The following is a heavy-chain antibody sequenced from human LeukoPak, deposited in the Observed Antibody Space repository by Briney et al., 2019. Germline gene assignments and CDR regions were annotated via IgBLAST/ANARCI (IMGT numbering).Heavy chain of an antibody. CDR1: GFTFSDYY. V-gene: IGHV3-11*01. J-gene: IGHJ5*02. Sequence: GGSLRLSCAASGFTFSDYYMSWIRQAPGKGLEWVSYISSSGSTIYYADSVKGRFTISRDNAKNSLYPQMNSLRAEDTAVYYCARDGDVAANWFDPWGQGTLVTVSS. CDR3: ARDGDVAANWFDP. CDR2: ISSSGSTI. D-gene: IGHD6-19*01.